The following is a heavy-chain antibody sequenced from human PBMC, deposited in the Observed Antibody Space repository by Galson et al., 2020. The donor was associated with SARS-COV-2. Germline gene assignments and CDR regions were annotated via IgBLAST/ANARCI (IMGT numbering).Heavy chain of an antibody. D-gene: IGHD2-2*03. V-gene: IGHV3-48*04. Sequence: GGSLRLSCAASGFTFSSYSMNWVRQAPGKGLEWVSYISSSSSTIYYADSVKGRFTISRDNAKNSLYLQMNSLRAEDTAVYYCARDDGYCSSTSCLTGYYYYMDVWGKGTTVTVSS. J-gene: IGHJ6*03. CDR3: ARDDGYCSSTSCLTGYYYYMDV. CDR1: GFTFSSYS. CDR2: ISSSSSTI.